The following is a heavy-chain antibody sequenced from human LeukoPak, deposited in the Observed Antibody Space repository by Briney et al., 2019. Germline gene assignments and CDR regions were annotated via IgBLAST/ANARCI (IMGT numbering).Heavy chain of an antibody. V-gene: IGHV3-30*18. Sequence: PGGSLRLSCAASGFTFSSYAMSWVRQAPGKGLEWVAVISYDGSNKYYADSVKGRFTISRDNSKNTLYLQMNSLRAEDTAVYYCAKEGRRYCSGGSCYSNDYWGQGTLVTVSS. CDR3: AKEGRRYCSGGSCYSNDY. J-gene: IGHJ4*02. CDR1: GFTFSSYA. CDR2: ISYDGSNK. D-gene: IGHD2-15*01.